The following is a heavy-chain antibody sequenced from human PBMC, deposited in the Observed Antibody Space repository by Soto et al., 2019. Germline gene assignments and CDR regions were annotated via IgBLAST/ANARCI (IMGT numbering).Heavy chain of an antibody. CDR1: GYTFANYD. D-gene: IGHD1-1*01. CDR3: ARARNLFGYYFYGMDV. CDR2: LNPNSGST. J-gene: IGHJ6*02. V-gene: IGHV1-8*01. Sequence: GPSVKVSCKASGYTFANYDINWVRQATGQGLEWMGWLNPNSGSTGYAQKFQGRVTMTRNTSMTTAYMELSSLRSEDTAVYYCARARNLFGYYFYGMDVWGQGTTVTVSS.